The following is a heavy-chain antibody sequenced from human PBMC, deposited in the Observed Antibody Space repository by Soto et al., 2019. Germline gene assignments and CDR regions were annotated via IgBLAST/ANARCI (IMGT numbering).Heavy chain of an antibody. J-gene: IGHJ6*02. Sequence: QVQLVQSGAEVKKPGSSVKVSCKASGGTFSSYAISWVRQAPGQGLEWMGGIIPIFGTANYAQKFQGRVTITADESTNTAYMELSSLRSEDTAVYYCARDLGYCSGGSCYSRYYYGMDDWGQGTTVTVSS. D-gene: IGHD2-15*01. CDR3: ARDLGYCSGGSCYSRYYYGMDD. V-gene: IGHV1-69*01. CDR1: GGTFSSYA. CDR2: IIPIFGTA.